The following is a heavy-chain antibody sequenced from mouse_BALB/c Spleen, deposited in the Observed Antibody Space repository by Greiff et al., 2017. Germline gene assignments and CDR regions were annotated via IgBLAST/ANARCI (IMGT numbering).Heavy chain of an antibody. J-gene: IGHJ1*01. CDR1: GFTFSSYG. Sequence: EVQLVESGGGLVQPGGSLKLSCAASGFTFSSYGMSWVRQTPDKRLELVATINSNGGSTYYPDSVKGRFTISRDNAKNTLYLQMSSLKSEDTAMYYGARVWAAYFDVWGAGTTVTVSS. CDR3: ARVWAAYFDV. V-gene: IGHV5-6-3*01. CDR2: INSNGGST.